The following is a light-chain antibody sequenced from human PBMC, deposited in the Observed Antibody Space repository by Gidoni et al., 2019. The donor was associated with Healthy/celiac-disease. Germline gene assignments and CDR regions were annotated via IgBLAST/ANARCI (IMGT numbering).Light chain of an antibody. V-gene: IGLV2-14*01. CDR1: SSDVGGYNY. CDR3: SSYTSSSTLGYV. Sequence: QSALTQPASVSGSPGQSITTSCTGTSSDVGGYNYVSWYQKHPGKAPKLMIYDVINRPSGVSNRFSGSKSGNTASLTISGLQAEDEADYYCSSYTSSSTLGYVFGTGTKVTVL. J-gene: IGLJ1*01. CDR2: DVI.